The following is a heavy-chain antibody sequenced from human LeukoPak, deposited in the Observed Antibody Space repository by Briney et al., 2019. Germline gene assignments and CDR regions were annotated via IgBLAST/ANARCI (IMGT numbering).Heavy chain of an antibody. CDR3: ATIGGDYVSFDN. Sequence: GGSLRLSCAASEFTVSSNYMSWVRQAPGKGLEWVSVIYSGGSTYYADSVKGRFTISRHNSKNTLYLQMNSLRGEDTAVYYCATIGGDYVSFDNWGQGTLVTASP. J-gene: IGHJ4*02. CDR2: IYSGGST. V-gene: IGHV3-53*04. D-gene: IGHD4-17*01. CDR1: EFTVSSNY.